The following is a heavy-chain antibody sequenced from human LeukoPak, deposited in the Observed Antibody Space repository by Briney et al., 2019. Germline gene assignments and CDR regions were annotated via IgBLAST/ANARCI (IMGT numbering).Heavy chain of an antibody. CDR2: IHPSTGNP. V-gene: IGHV7-4-1*02. CDR3: ARAFQSLGGLSLPDY. CDR1: GYTFTSYG. Sequence: ASVRVSCKASGYTFTSYGISWVRQAPGQGLEFMGWIHPSTGNPTYAQGFTGRFVFSLDTSVSTTYLQITSLKAEDTAVYFCARAFQSLGGLSLPDYWGQGTLVTVSS. D-gene: IGHD3-16*02. J-gene: IGHJ4*02.